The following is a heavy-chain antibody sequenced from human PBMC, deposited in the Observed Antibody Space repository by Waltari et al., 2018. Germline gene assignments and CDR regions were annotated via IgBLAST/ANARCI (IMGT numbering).Heavy chain of an antibody. J-gene: IGHJ6*03. CDR1: GYTFTSYG. CDR3: ARVGYSYGPTVPYYYYMDV. V-gene: IGHV1-18*01. D-gene: IGHD5-18*01. Sequence: QVQLVQSGAEVKKPGASVKVSCKASGYTFTSYGISWVRQAPGQGLEWMGWISAYNGNTNYAQKLQGRVTMTTDTSTSTAYLQWSSLKASDTAMYYCARVGYSYGPTVPYYYYMDVWGKGTTVTVSS. CDR2: ISAYNGNT.